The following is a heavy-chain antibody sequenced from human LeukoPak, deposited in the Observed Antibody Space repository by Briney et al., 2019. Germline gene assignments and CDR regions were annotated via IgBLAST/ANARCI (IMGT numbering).Heavy chain of an antibody. CDR1: GGSISSYY. CDR2: IYYSGST. V-gene: IGHV4-59*01. CDR3: ARRVRCSAAAGPRGGAWWFDP. J-gene: IGHJ5*02. Sequence: SETLSLTCTVSGGSISSYYWSWIRQPPGKGLEWVGYIYYSGSTNYSPSLKSRVTISVDTSKNQFSLKLSSVTAADTAVYYCARRVRCSAAAGPRGGAWWFDPWGQGTLVTVSS. D-gene: IGHD6-13*01.